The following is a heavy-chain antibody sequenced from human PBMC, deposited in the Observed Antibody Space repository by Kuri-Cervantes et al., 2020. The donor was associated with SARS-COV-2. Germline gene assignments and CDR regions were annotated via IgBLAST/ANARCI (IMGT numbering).Heavy chain of an antibody. CDR3: ARDNILYSGSGFDL. CDR1: GGSISSGDYY. D-gene: IGHD1-26*01. CDR2: IYYSGST. J-gene: IGHJ4*02. Sequence: SCTVSGGSISSGDYYWSWIRQPPGKGLEWIGYIYYSGSTYYNPSLKSRVTISVDTSKNQLSLKLNSVTAADTAVYYCARDNILYSGSGFDLWGQGTLVTVSS. V-gene: IGHV4-30-4*01.